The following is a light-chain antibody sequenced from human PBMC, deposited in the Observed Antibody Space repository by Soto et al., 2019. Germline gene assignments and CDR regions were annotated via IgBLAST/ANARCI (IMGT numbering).Light chain of an antibody. CDR3: QQYGHSPRT. Sequence: QSPGTLSSSPGERVSLSSRASQSVADNYLAWSQQKPGQPPRLLIYAASRRATGIPDTFSGSGSGTDFTLTIPRLEPEDFALYYCQQYGHSPRTFGQGTKVDIK. CDR1: QSVADNY. CDR2: AAS. V-gene: IGKV3-20*01. J-gene: IGKJ1*01.